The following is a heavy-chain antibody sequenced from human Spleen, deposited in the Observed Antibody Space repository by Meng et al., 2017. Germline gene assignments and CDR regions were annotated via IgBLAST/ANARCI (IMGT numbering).Heavy chain of an antibody. J-gene: IGHJ4*02. D-gene: IGHD6-13*01. CDR2: IFYRGTT. V-gene: IGHV4-59*11. Sequence: SETLSLTCTVSGGSISSHYWGWIRQAPGKGLEWIGYIFYRGTTNYNPSLRSRVTISTDTSKNQFSLKLSSVTAADTAVYYCVRARSRSAAAGSYYFDYWGQGTLVTVSS. CDR3: VRARSRSAAAGSYYFDY. CDR1: GGSISSHY.